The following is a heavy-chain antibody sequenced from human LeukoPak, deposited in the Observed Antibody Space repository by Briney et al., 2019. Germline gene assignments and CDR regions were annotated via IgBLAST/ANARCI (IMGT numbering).Heavy chain of an antibody. D-gene: IGHD2-2*01. CDR3: ARGSCSSTSCCRGAWFDP. CDR1: GYTFTGYY. V-gene: IGHV1-2*02. Sequence: ASVKVSCKASGYTFTGYYMHWVRQAPGQGLEWMGWINPNSGGTNYAQKFQGRVTMTRDTSISTAYMELSRLRSDDTAVYYCARGSCSSTSCCRGAWFDPWGQGTLVTVSS. J-gene: IGHJ5*02. CDR2: INPNSGGT.